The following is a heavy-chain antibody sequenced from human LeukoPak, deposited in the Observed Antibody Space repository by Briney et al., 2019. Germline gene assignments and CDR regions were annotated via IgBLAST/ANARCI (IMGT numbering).Heavy chain of an antibody. CDR3: TTTTYSAN. CDR2: IKSILDGGTT. CDR1: GFTFSSYA. J-gene: IGHJ4*02. V-gene: IGHV3-15*01. Sequence: PGGSLRLSCAASGFTFSSYAMSWVRQAPGKGLEWVGRIKSILDGGTTDYAAPVKGRFAISRDDSEDTLYLQMNSLKTEDTAVYYCTTTTYSANWGQGTLVTVSS. D-gene: IGHD1-1*01.